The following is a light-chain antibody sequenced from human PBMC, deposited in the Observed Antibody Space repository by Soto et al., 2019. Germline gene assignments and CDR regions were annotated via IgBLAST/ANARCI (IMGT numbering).Light chain of an antibody. J-gene: IGLJ1*01. CDR1: KNDIGVYDF. Sequence: QSVLTQPPSASGSPGQSVTISCTGTKNDIGVYDFVSWYQHHPGKAPRLIIYEVVQRPSGVPDRFSGSKSGNTASLTVSGLQAAEEADYFFKSYAGSNTYAFGSGTKVTVL. CDR2: EVV. V-gene: IGLV2-8*01. CDR3: KSYAGSNTYA.